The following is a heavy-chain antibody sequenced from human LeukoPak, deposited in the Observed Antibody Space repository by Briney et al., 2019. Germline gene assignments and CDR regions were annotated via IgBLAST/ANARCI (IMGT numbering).Heavy chain of an antibody. V-gene: IGHV3-23*01. Sequence: GGSLRLSCVASGFSFSNYAINWVRQAPGKGLEWVSAISGSGGTIFYADSVKGRFAICRDNSKNTLYLQMTTLRAEDTAVYYCAKTYVDTTFFDSWGQGTRVTVSS. J-gene: IGHJ4*02. CDR2: ISGSGGTI. CDR1: GFSFSNYA. CDR3: AKTYVDTTFFDS. D-gene: IGHD5-18*01.